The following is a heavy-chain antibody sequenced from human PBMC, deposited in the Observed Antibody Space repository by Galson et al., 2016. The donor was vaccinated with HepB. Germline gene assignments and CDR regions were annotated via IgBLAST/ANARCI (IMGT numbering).Heavy chain of an antibody. J-gene: IGHJ4*02. CDR3: AKGECGGDCYIPFDY. Sequence: SLRLSCAASGFTSSSYAMSWVRQAPGKGLEWVSAISGSGGSTFYADSVKGRFTISRDNSKNTLYLQMNSLRAEDTAVYYCAKGECGGDCYIPFDYWGQGTLVTVSS. V-gene: IGHV3-23*01. CDR2: ISGSGGST. D-gene: IGHD2-21*02. CDR1: GFTSSSYA.